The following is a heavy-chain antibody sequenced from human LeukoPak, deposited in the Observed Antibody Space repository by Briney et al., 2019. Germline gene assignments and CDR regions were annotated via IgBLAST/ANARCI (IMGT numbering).Heavy chain of an antibody. CDR2: IYYSGST. CDR1: GGSISSYY. J-gene: IGHJ6*03. CDR3: ARVSITMVRDYYYMDV. D-gene: IGHD3-10*01. V-gene: IGHV4-59*01. Sequence: PSETLSLTCTVSGGSISSYYWSWIRQPPGKGLEWIGYIYYSGSTNYNPSLKSRVTISVDTSKNQFSLKLSSVTAADTAVYYCARVSITMVRDYYYMDVWGKGTTVTVSS.